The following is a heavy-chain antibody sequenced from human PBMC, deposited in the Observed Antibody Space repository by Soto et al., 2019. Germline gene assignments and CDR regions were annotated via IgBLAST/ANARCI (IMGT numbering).Heavy chain of an antibody. J-gene: IGHJ4*02. Sequence: ASVKVSCKASGYIFTDYYMHWVRQAPGQELGWMGRINPNSGGTNYAQKFQGRVTMTTDTSMSTAYMELRSLRSDDTAVYYCARVGGSYSDYWGQGTLVTVSS. CDR2: INPNSGGT. V-gene: IGHV1-2*06. CDR3: ARVGGSYSDY. D-gene: IGHD1-26*01. CDR1: GYIFTDYY.